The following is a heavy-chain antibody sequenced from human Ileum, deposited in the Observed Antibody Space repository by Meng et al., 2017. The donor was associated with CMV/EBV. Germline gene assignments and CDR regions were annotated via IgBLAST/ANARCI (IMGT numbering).Heavy chain of an antibody. CDR1: GFTFSNYG. CDR3: AKGWRPDYNFVDY. Sequence: QVPLVVSGGGAVQHGWSLGLSCAASGFTFSNYGMHWVRQAPGKGLEWVTFIRSDGSNEYYADSVKGRFTISRDNSKNTLYLQMNSLRAEDTAVYYCAKGWRPDYNFVDYWGQGTLVTVSS. CDR2: IRSDGSNE. V-gene: IGHV3-30*02. D-gene: IGHD4-11*01. J-gene: IGHJ4*02.